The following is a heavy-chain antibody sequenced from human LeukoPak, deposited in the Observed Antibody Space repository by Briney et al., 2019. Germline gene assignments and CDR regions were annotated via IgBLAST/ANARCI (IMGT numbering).Heavy chain of an antibody. CDR3: ARHPLRGGFDF. CDR1: GVSITDYY. Sequence: SETLSLTCTVSGVSITDYYWSWIRRPPGKGLERIAYIFHTGDTRYNPFLKSRIIISLDTSKNQFSLKLNSVTAADTAVYYCARHPLRGGFDFWGQGALVTVSS. J-gene: IGHJ4*02. V-gene: IGHV4-59*08. CDR2: IFHTGDT.